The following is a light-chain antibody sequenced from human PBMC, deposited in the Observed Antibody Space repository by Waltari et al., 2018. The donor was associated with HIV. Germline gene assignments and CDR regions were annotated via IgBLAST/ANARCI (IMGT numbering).Light chain of an antibody. CDR2: GDS. CDR3: QSYDSSLSTAVV. J-gene: IGLJ2*01. Sequence: QSVLTQPPSVSGAPGQRVTISCTGSSSNIGAGFGVHWYQQLPGTAPKLLIYGDSNRPSGVPDRVSGSKAGTSASLAITGLQSEDEADYYGQSYDSSLSTAVVFGGGTKLTVL. CDR1: SSNIGAGFG. V-gene: IGLV1-40*01.